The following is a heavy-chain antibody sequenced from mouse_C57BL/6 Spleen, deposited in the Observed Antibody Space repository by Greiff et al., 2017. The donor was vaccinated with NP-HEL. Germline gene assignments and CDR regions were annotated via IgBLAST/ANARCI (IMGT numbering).Heavy chain of an antibody. V-gene: IGHV3-6*01. CDR1: GYSITSGYY. CDR2: ISYDGSN. CDR3: ARGGDGYYDV. D-gene: IGHD2-3*01. J-gene: IGHJ1*03. Sequence: VQLQQSGPGLVKPSQSLSLTCSVTGYSITSGYYWNWIRQFPGNKLEWMGYISYDGSNNYNPSLKNRISITRDTSKNQFFLKLNSVTTEDTATYYCARGGDGYYDVWGTGTTVTVSS.